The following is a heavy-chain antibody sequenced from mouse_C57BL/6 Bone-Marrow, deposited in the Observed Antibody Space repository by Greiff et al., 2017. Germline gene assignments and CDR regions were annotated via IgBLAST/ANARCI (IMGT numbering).Heavy chain of an antibody. J-gene: IGHJ4*01. Sequence: EVKVEESGGGLVQPGGSLKLSCAASGFTFSDYYMYWVRQTPEKRLEWVAYISNGGGSTYYPDTVKGRFTISRDNAKNTLYLQMSRLKSEDTAMYYCARGGYDGYYDYAMDYWGQGTSVTVSS. V-gene: IGHV5-12*01. CDR3: ARGGYDGYYDYAMDY. CDR1: GFTFSDYY. D-gene: IGHD2-3*01. CDR2: ISNGGGST.